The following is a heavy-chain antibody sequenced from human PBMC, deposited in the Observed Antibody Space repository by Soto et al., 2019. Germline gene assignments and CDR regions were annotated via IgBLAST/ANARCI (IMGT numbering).Heavy chain of an antibody. Sequence: ASVKVSCKASGYTFTSYDINWVRQATGQGLEWMGWMNPNSGNTGYAQKFQGRVTMTRNTSTSTAYMELSSLRSEDTAVYYCATGPETNYYDSSGLFYFDYWGQGTLVTVSS. J-gene: IGHJ4*02. CDR2: MNPNSGNT. CDR3: ATGPETNYYDSSGLFYFDY. V-gene: IGHV1-8*01. D-gene: IGHD3-22*01. CDR1: GYTFTSYD.